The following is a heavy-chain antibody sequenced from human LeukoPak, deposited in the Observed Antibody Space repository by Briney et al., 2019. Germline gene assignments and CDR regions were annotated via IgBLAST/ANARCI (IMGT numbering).Heavy chain of an antibody. V-gene: IGHV3-23*01. Sequence: GGSLRLSCAASGFTFSSYAMSWVRQAPGKGLEWVSAISGSGGSTYYADSVKGRFTISRDKSKNTLYLQMNSLRAEDTAVYYCAKDRAKGANPPYFDYWGQGTLVTVSS. J-gene: IGHJ4*02. CDR1: GFTFSSYA. D-gene: IGHD1-26*01. CDR2: ISGSGGST. CDR3: AKDRAKGANPPYFDY.